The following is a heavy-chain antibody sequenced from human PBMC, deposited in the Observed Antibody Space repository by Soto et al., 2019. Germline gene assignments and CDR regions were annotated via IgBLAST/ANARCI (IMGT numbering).Heavy chain of an antibody. V-gene: IGHV2-5*02. CDR2: IYGDDDK. CDR3: AGMGYYLDY. Sequence: QITLKESGPPLVKPTQTLTLTCTFSGFSLSTSGVGVGWIRQPPGKALEWLAHIYGDDDKRYSPSLRSRLTITEDTSQNQVALTMTNVDPVDTAKYYCAGMGYYLDYWGQGTLVTVSS. CDR1: GFSLSTSGVG. D-gene: IGHD2-8*01. J-gene: IGHJ4*02.